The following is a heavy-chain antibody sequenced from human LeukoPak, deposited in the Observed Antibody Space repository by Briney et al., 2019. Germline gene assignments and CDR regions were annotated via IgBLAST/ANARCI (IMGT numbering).Heavy chain of an antibody. V-gene: IGHV3-9*02. CDR3: ARDYYYDSSGPFDY. Sequence: PPPRPSPAPALTTQKKTTNGARPATPKGRDWISAIISNSGVIGYADSVKGRFTISRDNPKHTLYLQMNSLRAEDTAVYYCARDYYYDSSGPFDYWGQGTLVTVSS. CDR2: IISNSGVI. J-gene: IGHJ4*02. CDR1: ALTTQKKT. D-gene: IGHD3-22*01.